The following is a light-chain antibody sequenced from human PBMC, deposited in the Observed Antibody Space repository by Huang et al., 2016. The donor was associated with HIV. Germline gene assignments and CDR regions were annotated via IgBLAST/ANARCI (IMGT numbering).Light chain of an antibody. CDR2: GSS. Sequence: EIVMTQSPATLSVSPWERVTLSCRANRSVSTNLAWYHQRPGQAPRPLIYGSSTRAPGIPARFSGSGSGTDFSLTISSLQSEDFALYYCHQYNNWLLSFGGGTRVDI. CDR3: HQYNNWLLS. CDR1: RSVSTN. V-gene: IGKV3-15*01. J-gene: IGKJ4*01.